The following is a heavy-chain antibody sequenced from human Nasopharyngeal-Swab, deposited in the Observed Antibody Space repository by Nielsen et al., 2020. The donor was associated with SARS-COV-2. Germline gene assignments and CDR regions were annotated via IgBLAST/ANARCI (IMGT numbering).Heavy chain of an antibody. CDR2: VNSDGSRP. CDR1: GFTFSDYY. CDR3: ARASIAAAGTQDY. Sequence: GGSLRLSCAASGFTFSDYYMSWIRQAPGKGLEWVARVNSDGSRPSYADSVKGRVTPSRDNAKNTLFLQMHSLRAEDTAMYYCARASIAAAGTQDYWGQGTLVTVSS. V-gene: IGHV3-74*01. D-gene: IGHD6-13*01. J-gene: IGHJ4*02.